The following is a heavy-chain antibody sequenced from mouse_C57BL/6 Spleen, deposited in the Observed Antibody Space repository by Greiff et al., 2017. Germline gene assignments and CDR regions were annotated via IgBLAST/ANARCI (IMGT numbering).Heavy chain of an antibody. CDR2: IHPNSGRT. CDR1: GYTFTSYW. D-gene: IGHD2-4*01. V-gene: IGHV1-64*01. CDR3: ARPLYYDYEGPFAY. J-gene: IGHJ3*01. Sequence: QVQLQQPGAELVKPGASVKLSCKASGYTFTSYWMHWVKQRPGQGLEWIGMIHPNSGRTNYNEKFKSKATLTVDTSSSTAYLHISSLTSEDSAVYYCARPLYYDYEGPFAYWGQGTLVTVSA.